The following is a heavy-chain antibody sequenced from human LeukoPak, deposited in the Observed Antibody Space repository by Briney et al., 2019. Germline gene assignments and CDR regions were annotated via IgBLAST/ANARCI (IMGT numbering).Heavy chain of an antibody. D-gene: IGHD1-26*01. CDR1: GYSFNNYW. V-gene: IGHV5-51*01. CDR3: ARVGGSLNTPADP. J-gene: IGHJ5*02. Sequence: GESLKISCKGSGYSFNNYWIGWVRQMPGKGLEWMGIIYPGDSDTRYSPSFQGQVTISADKSISTAYLQWSSLKASDTAVYYCARVGGSLNTPADPWGQGTLVTVSS. CDR2: IYPGDSDT.